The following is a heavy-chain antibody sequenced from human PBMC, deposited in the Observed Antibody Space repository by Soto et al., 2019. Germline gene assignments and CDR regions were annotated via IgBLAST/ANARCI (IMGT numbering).Heavy chain of an antibody. V-gene: IGHV3-23*01. Sequence: GGSLSLSCAASGFTFSSYSMSWVRQAPGKGLEWVSAISGSGGSTYYADSVKGRFTISRDNSKNTLYLQMNSLRAEDTAVYYCAKGRQIVVVVSAYWGQGTLVTVSS. J-gene: IGHJ4*02. D-gene: IGHD3-22*01. CDR2: ISGSGGST. CDR1: GFTFSSYS. CDR3: AKGRQIVVVVSAY.